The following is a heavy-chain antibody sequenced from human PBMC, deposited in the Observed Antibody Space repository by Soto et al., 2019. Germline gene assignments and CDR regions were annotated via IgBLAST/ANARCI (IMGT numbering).Heavy chain of an antibody. CDR1: GGTISSYA. CDR2: IIPMFDTE. J-gene: IGHJ3*02. V-gene: IGHV1-69*06. Sequence: QVQLVQSGAEVKKPGSSVKVSCKASGGTISSYAISWVRQAPGQGLEWMGGIIPMFDTENYAQKCQGRVTITADKSASTAFMDLTSLRYEDPAVYHCARGHFDWSTRTYGALEIWGKGIMVTLYS. D-gene: IGHD3-9*01. CDR3: ARGHFDWSTRTYGALEI.